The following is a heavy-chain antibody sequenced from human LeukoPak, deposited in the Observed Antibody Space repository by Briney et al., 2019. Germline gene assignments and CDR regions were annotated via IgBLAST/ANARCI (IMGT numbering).Heavy chain of an antibody. D-gene: IGHD5-24*01. V-gene: IGHV5-51*01. Sequence: GESLKISCKASGYTFSLYWIVWVRQMPGKGLEWMGIIFPDDSDTIYSPSFQGQVTISADKSIATAYLQWSSLKASDTAMYYCVRGGRYRHRYYDFWGQGTLVTVSS. CDR3: VRGGRYRHRYYDF. CDR1: GYTFSLYW. J-gene: IGHJ4*02. CDR2: IFPDDSDT.